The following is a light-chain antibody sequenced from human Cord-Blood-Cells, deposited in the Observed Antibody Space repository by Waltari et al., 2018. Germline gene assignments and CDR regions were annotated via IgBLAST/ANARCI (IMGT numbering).Light chain of an antibody. CDR1: SSDVGGYNY. CDR3: CSYAGSYTPCV. CDR2: DVS. J-gene: IGLJ3*02. Sequence: QSALTQPRSVSGSLGQSVTISCPGTSSDVGGYNYCSWYQQHPGKAPTLMTYDVSKRPSGVPDRFAGSKSGNTATLTISGLQAEDESDYFCCSYAGSYTPCVFGGGTKLTVL. V-gene: IGLV2-11*01.